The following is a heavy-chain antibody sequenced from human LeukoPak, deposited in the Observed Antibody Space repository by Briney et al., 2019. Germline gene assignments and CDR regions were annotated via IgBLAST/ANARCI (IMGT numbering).Heavy chain of an antibody. Sequence: PSETLSFTCTVSGGSISSGGHYWSWLRQHPGKGLEWIGYIYYSGSTYYNPSLKSRVTISVDTSKNQFSLKLSSVTAADTAVYYCARSPYYYDSSGYFFDYWGQGTLVTVSS. CDR3: ARSPYYYDSSGYFFDY. CDR1: GGSISSGGHY. V-gene: IGHV4-31*03. CDR2: IYYSGST. J-gene: IGHJ4*02. D-gene: IGHD3-22*01.